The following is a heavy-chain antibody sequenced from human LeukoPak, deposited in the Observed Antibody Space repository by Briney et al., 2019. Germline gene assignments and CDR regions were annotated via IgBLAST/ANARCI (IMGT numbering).Heavy chain of an antibody. J-gene: IGHJ3*02. CDR2: ISGSAHKI. V-gene: IGHV3-23*01. CDR1: GFTFSNYA. Sequence: GGSLRLSCVASGFTFSNYAMSWVRQAPEKGLDWVSVISGSAHKIRYADSVKGRFTISRDSSKNTLYLQMNSLRAEDTAVYYCARGGDLTGYYSTGDAFDNWGQGTKVTVS. CDR3: ARGGDLTGYYSTGDAFDN. D-gene: IGHD3-9*01.